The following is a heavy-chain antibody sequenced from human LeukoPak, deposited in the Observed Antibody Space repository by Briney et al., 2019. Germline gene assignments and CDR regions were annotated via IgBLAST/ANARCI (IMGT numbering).Heavy chain of an antibody. CDR1: GGSFSGYY. CDR2: INHSGST. Sequence: PSETLSLTCAVYGGSFSGYYWSWIRQPPGKGLEWIGEINHSGSTNYNPSLKSRVTISVDTSKNLFSLKLSSVTAADTAVYYCARPRYAYYYGSGSPNNWFDPWGQGTLVTVSS. J-gene: IGHJ5*02. D-gene: IGHD3-10*01. V-gene: IGHV4-34*01. CDR3: ARPRYAYYYGSGSPNNWFDP.